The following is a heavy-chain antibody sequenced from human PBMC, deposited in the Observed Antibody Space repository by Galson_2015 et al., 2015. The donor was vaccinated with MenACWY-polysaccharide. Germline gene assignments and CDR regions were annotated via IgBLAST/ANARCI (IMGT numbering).Heavy chain of an antibody. J-gene: IGHJ2*01. CDR3: AMVQPGYCGGGGCYYW. CDR1: GGSISRGTYY. V-gene: IGHV4-61*02. Sequence: TLSLTCTVSGGSISRGTYYWSWIRQPAGKGLEWIGRMYSGGSTNYSPSLRSRVSMSIDTSKNQFSLKLTSVTAADTAVYYCAMVQPGYCGGGGCYYW. D-gene: IGHD2-15*01. CDR2: MYSGGST.